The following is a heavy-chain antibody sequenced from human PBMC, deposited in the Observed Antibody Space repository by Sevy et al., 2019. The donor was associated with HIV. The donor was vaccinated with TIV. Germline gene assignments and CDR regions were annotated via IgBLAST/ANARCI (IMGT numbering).Heavy chain of an antibody. Sequence: SETLSLTCTVSGGSINSGAHYWSWIRQHPGKGLEWIGYVYYTGNSYYNPSLKSRVTISVDASKNQFSLKLSSVTAADTAVYYCARGVLSWYYMDVWGKGTTVTVSS. CDR3: ARGVLSWYYMDV. CDR1: GGSINSGAHY. J-gene: IGHJ6*03. V-gene: IGHV4-31*03. D-gene: IGHD2-8*02. CDR2: VYYTGNS.